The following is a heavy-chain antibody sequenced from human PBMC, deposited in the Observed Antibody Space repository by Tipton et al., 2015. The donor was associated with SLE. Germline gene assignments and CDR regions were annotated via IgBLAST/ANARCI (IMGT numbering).Heavy chain of an antibody. J-gene: IGHJ3*02. V-gene: IGHV4-4*07. Sequence: TLSLTCTVSGGSISSYYWSWIRQPPGKGLEWIGRIYISGGTNYNPSLDSRVTMSVDTSKNQVSLKLTSVTAADTAVYYCARDGRGDDSFDIWGQGTMVSVSS. CDR1: GGSISSYY. CDR3: ARDGRGDDSFDI. CDR2: IYISGGT.